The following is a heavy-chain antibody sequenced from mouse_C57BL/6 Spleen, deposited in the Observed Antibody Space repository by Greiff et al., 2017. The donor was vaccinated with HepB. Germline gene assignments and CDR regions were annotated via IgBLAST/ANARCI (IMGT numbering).Heavy chain of an antibody. CDR2: IHPNSGST. V-gene: IGHV1-64*01. D-gene: IGHD2-1*01. J-gene: IGHJ3*01. CDR1: GYTFTSYW. CDR3: ARSGAYGNFAY. Sequence: VQLQQPGAELVKPGASVKLSCKASGYTFTSYWMHWVKQRPGQGLEWIGMIHPNSGSTNYNEKFKSKATLTVDKSSSTAYMQLSSLTSEDSAVYYCARSGAYGNFAYWGQGTLVTVSA.